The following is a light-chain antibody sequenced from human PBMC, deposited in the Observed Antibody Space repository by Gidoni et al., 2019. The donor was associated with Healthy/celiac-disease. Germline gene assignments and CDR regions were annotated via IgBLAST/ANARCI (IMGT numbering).Light chain of an antibody. CDR3: QQYNNWPVT. J-gene: IGKJ1*01. V-gene: IGKV3-15*01. Sequence: DIVMTQSPATLSVSPGETATLSCRASQSVSSNLAWYQQKPGQAPRLLIYGASTRATGIPARFSGSGSGTEFTLTISSLQSEDFAVYYCQQYNNWPVTFGQGTKVEIK. CDR2: GAS. CDR1: QSVSSN.